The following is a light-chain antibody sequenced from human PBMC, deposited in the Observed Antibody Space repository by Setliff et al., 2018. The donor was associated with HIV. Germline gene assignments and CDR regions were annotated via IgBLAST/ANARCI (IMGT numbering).Light chain of an antibody. CDR3: SSYTTTDALV. V-gene: IGLV2-14*01. CDR1: RNDVGNYNY. J-gene: IGLJ1*01. Sequence: QSALTQPASVSGSPGQSITIPCTGTRNDVGNYNYVSWYQQHPGKAPKLILYEVTNRPSGVSHRFSGSKSGSTASLTISGLLDEDEADYYCSSYTTTDALVFATGTKVTVL. CDR2: EVT.